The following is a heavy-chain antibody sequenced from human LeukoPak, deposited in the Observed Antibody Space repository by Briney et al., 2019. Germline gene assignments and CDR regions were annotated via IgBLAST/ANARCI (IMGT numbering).Heavy chain of an antibody. Sequence: SETLSLTCSVSGGSISGYYWSWIRQPAGKELEWIGRIFNSENTNYNPSLKSRITMSVDTSKNQFSLKLSSVTAADTAVCYCARGPVTARSNAFDIWGQGTMVTVSS. J-gene: IGHJ3*02. CDR3: ARGPVTARSNAFDI. D-gene: IGHD6-6*01. CDR1: GGSISGYY. V-gene: IGHV4-4*07. CDR2: IFNSENT.